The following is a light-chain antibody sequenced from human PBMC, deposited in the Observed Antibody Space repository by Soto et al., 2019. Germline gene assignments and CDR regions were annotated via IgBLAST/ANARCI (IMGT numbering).Light chain of an antibody. CDR1: SSDIGDYDY. J-gene: IGLJ1*01. CDR3: CSYADKYTYV. V-gene: IGLV2-11*01. Sequence: QSALTQPRSVSGSPGQSVTISCTGASSDIGDYDYVSWYQHHAGKTPKLMICDVTKRPSGVPDRFSGSKSGSTASLTISGLQADDEADYYCCSYADKYTYVFGTGTKVTVL. CDR2: DVT.